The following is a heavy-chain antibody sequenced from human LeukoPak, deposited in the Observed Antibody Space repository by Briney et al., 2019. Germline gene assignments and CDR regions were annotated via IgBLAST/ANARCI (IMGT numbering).Heavy chain of an antibody. J-gene: IGHJ6*03. CDR2: MNPNSGNT. CDR3: ARVQLGYCSSTSCLARPYYYYYYVDV. CDR1: GYTFTSYD. Sequence: ASVKVSCKASGYTFTSYDINWVRQATGQGLEWMGWMNPNSGNTGYAQKLQGRVTMTRNTSISTAYMELSSLRSEDTAVYYCARVQLGYCSSTSCLARPYYYYYYVDVWGKGTTVTVSS. V-gene: IGHV1-8*01. D-gene: IGHD2-2*01.